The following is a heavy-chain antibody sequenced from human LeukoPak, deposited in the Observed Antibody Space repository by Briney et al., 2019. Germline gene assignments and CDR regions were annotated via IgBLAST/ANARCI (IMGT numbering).Heavy chain of an antibody. V-gene: IGHV3-73*01. CDR3: TSRPLLSCYGSGRTRSDY. J-gene: IGHJ4*02. Sequence: GGSLKLSCAASGFTFSGSAMHWVRQASGKGLEWVGRIRSKANSYATAYAASVKGRFTISRDDTKNTTYLQMNSLKTEDTAVYYCTSRPLLSCYGSGRTRSDYWGQGTLVTVSS. CDR1: GFTFSGSA. CDR2: IRSKANSYAT. D-gene: IGHD3-10*01.